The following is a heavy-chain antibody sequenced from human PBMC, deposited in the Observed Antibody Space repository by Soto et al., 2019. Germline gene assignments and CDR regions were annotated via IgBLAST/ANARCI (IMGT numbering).Heavy chain of an antibody. Sequence: WGSLRLSCAASGFTFSSYAMSWVRQAPGKGLEWVSAISGSGGSTYYADSVKGRFTISRDNSKNTLYLQMNSLRAEDTAVYYCTKDTIAVAGPPYFDYWGQGTLVTVSS. D-gene: IGHD6-19*01. CDR2: ISGSGGST. V-gene: IGHV3-23*01. CDR3: TKDTIAVAGPPYFDY. J-gene: IGHJ4*02. CDR1: GFTFSSYA.